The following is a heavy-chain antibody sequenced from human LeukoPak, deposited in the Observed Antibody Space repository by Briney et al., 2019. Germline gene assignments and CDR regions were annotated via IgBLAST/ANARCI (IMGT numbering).Heavy chain of an antibody. V-gene: IGHV3-23*01. Sequence: PGGSLRLSCAASRFSFNAYAMSWVRQAPGKGLEWVSGISATGESTYYADSVKGRFTTSRDNSKNTLFPQMNSLRAEDTAVYYCARELTYYYGSGSYYDPRGMYYWGQGTLVTVSS. CDR2: ISATGEST. CDR1: RFSFNAYA. CDR3: ARELTYYYGSGSYYDPRGMYY. J-gene: IGHJ4*02. D-gene: IGHD3-10*01.